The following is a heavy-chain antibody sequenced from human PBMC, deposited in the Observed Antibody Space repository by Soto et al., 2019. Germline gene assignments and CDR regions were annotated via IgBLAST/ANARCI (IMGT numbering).Heavy chain of an antibody. Sequence: EVHLEESGGGLVQPGGSLRLSCAASGFTFSAYWMNWVRQAPGKGLEWVANINEDGSEYNDVASVKGRFTISRDNAKNSLFLQMNALRVEDTAVYYYARTGDGHHDFLDYWGQGILVSVSS. J-gene: IGHJ4*02. D-gene: IGHD1-1*01. V-gene: IGHV3-7*01. CDR3: ARTGDGHHDFLDY. CDR2: INEDGSEY. CDR1: GFTFSAYW.